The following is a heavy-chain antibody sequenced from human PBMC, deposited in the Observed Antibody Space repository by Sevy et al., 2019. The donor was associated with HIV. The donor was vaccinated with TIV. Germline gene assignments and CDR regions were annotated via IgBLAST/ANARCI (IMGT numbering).Heavy chain of an antibody. V-gene: IGHV4-30-4*01. CDR1: GGSISRDDYY. D-gene: IGHD4-17*01. J-gene: IGHJ5*02. CDR3: AEAGYGDYVRWFDP. CDR2: IYYSGKT. Sequence: SETLSLTCTVSGGSISRDDYYWNWIRQPPGKGLEWIGSIYYSGKTDYNPSLKSRLTISVDTSKKQFSLRLSSVTAADTAVYYCAEAGYGDYVRWFDPWGQGTLVTVSS.